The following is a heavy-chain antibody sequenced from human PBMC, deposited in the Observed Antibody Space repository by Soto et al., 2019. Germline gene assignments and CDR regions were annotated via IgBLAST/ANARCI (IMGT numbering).Heavy chain of an antibody. V-gene: IGHV1-24*01. D-gene: IGHD2-15*01. CDR2: FDPEDGET. CDR1: GYTFTSYY. J-gene: IGHJ4*02. Sequence: ASVKVSCKASGYTFTSYYMHWVRQAPGKGLEWMGGFDPEDGETIYAQKFQGRVTMTEDTSTDTAYMELSSLRSEDTAVYYCATDFPYCSGGSCYPYWGQGTLVTVSS. CDR3: ATDFPYCSGGSCYPY.